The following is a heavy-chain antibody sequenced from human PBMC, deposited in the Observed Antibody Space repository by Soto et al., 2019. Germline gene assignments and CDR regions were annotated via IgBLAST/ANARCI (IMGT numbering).Heavy chain of an antibody. CDR1: GGTFSSYT. J-gene: IGHJ4*02. CDR2: IIPILGIA. Sequence: SMKVSCKASGGTFSSYTISWVRQAPGQGLEWMGRIIPILGIANYAQKFQGRVTITADKSTSTAYMELSSLRSEDTAVYYCARSPMTTVTTKDYWGQGTLVTVSS. V-gene: IGHV1-69*02. D-gene: IGHD4-17*01. CDR3: ARSPMTTVTTKDY.